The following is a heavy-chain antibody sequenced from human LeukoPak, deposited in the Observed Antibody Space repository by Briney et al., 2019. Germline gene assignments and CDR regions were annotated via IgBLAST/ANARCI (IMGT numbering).Heavy chain of an antibody. D-gene: IGHD4-17*01. CDR1: GFRFSASW. J-gene: IGHJ4*02. V-gene: IGHV3-23*01. CDR3: AKDVYGDYGGLDY. CDR2: IRGSDGST. Sequence: GGSLRLSCAASGFRFSASWMSWVRQAPGKALEWVSSIRGSDGSTYYADSVKGRFAISRDNSKNTLYLQMNSLRAEDTAVYYCAKDVYGDYGGLDYWGQGTLVTVSS.